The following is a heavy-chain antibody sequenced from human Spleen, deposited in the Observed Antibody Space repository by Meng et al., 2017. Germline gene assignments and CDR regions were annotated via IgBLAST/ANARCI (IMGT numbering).Heavy chain of an antibody. V-gene: IGHV4-4*02. D-gene: IGHD2-15*01. CDR2: IYHSGST. CDR3: VRGHYTDITQSLHFDY. CDR1: VGSISSSNW. J-gene: IGHJ4*02. Sequence: VERTEPGPGRGKPSGPLSLPCPFSVGSISSSNWWSWVPQPPGKGLEWIGEIYHSGSTNYNPSLKSRVTISVDKSKNQFSLKLSSVTAADTAVYYCVRGHYTDITQSLHFDYWGQGTLVTVSS.